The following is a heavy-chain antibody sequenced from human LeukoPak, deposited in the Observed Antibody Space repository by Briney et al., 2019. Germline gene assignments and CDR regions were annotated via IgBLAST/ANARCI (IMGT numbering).Heavy chain of an antibody. D-gene: IGHD6-19*01. V-gene: IGHV4-59*01. CDR1: GGSISSYY. Sequence: PSETLSLTCTVSGGSISSYYWSWIRQPPGKGLEWIGYIYYSGSTNYNPSLKSRVTISVDTSKNQFSLKLSSVTAADTAVYYCARAQDSSGWYDYWGQGTLVTVSS. J-gene: IGHJ4*02. CDR2: IYYSGST. CDR3: ARAQDSSGWYDY.